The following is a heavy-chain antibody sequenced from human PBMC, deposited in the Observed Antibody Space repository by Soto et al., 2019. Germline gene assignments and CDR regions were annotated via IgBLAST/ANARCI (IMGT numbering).Heavy chain of an antibody. CDR2: SFSGGAA. D-gene: IGHD3-3*01. Sequence: EVQLVDSGGGLIQPGGSLRLSCVASGFSVSTGHMIWVRQAPGKGLEWVSISFSGGAAYYAASVEGRFSVSRDNSKNTLYLQMNSLRVEDTAGYYCAKSGFGDWGQGTLVTVSS. V-gene: IGHV3-53*01. CDR3: AKSGFGD. J-gene: IGHJ4*02. CDR1: GFSVSTGH.